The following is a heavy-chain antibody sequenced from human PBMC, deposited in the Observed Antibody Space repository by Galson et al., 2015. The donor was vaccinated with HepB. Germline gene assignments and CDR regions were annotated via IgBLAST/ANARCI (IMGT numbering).Heavy chain of an antibody. D-gene: IGHD3-22*01. CDR3: ARVSSPTYYYDSSGYYLDY. Sequence: SVKVSCKASGYTFSGYYIHWVRQAPGQGLEWMGRINPSGSSTSYAQKFQHSVTMTRDTSTSTVYMDLSSLRSEDTAVYYCARVSSPTYYYDSSGYYLDYWGQGTLVTVSS. J-gene: IGHJ4*02. V-gene: IGHV1-46*01. CDR2: INPSGSST. CDR1: GYTFSGYY.